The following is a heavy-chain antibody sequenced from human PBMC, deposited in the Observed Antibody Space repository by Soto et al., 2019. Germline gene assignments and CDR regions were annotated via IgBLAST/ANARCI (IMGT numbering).Heavy chain of an antibody. CDR3: AKQRGYSSGWYGAFDI. J-gene: IGHJ3*02. Sequence: EVQLLESGGGLVPPGGSLRLSCAASGFTCTSYAMSWVRQAPGKGLEWVSLISGSGGSTYYADSVKGRFTISRDDSKNAVYLKMDSLRAEDTAVYYCAKQRGYSSGWYGAFDIWGQGTMVTVSS. V-gene: IGHV3-23*01. D-gene: IGHD6-19*01. CDR2: ISGSGGST. CDR1: GFTCTSYA.